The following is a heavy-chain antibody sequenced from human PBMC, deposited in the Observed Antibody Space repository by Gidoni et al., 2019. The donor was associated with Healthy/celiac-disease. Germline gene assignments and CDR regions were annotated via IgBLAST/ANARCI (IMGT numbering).Heavy chain of an antibody. Sequence: EVQLVESGGGLVQPGRSLRLSCAASGFPFDDYAMHWVRQAPGKGLEWVSGISWNSGSIGYADSVKGRFTISRDNAKNSLYLQMNSLRAEDTALYYCAKDIRGSYSEHYFDYWGQGTLVTVSS. D-gene: IGHD1-26*01. CDR1: GFPFDDYA. V-gene: IGHV3-9*01. CDR3: AKDIRGSYSEHYFDY. J-gene: IGHJ4*02. CDR2: ISWNSGSI.